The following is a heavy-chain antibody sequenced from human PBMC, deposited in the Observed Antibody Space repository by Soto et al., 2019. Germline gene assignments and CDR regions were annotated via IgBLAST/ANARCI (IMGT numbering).Heavy chain of an antibody. CDR2: FYESETT. Sequence: CVWKNKPPGKGLEWIGTFYESETTYYNPSLKSRVTMSIDTSNNQFSLKLSSVTAADTAVYYCARLYLSTLGWFDPWGQRTLVIGSS. D-gene: IGHD3-10*01. V-gene: IGHV4-39*01. J-gene: IGHJ5*02. CDR3: ARLYLSTLGWFDP.